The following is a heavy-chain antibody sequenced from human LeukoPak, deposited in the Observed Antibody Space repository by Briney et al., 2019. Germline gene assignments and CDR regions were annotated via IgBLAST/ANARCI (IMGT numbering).Heavy chain of an antibody. V-gene: IGHV4-4*09. CDR3: ARLGSYHDF. CDR1: GASIRNYY. J-gene: IGHJ4*02. Sequence: IPSETLSLTCTVSGASIRNYYWSWIRQTPEKGLEWMGHIHSSGGSSYYPSLKSRLTLSIDTSRNQLSLKLPSVTAADTAVYFCARLGSYHDFWGQGALVTVSS. D-gene: IGHD1-26*01. CDR2: IHSSGGS.